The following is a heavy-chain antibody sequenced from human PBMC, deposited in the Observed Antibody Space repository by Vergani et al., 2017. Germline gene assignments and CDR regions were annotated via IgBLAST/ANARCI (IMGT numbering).Heavy chain of an antibody. Sequence: EVQLVESGGGLVKPGGSLRLSCAASGFTFSSYSMNWVRQAPGKGLEWVSSISSSSSYIYYADSVKGRFTISRDNAKNSLYLQMNSLRAEDTAVYYCAGEEGVGGYDFWSGYYNYWGQGTLVTVSS. J-gene: IGHJ4*02. D-gene: IGHD3-3*01. CDR1: GFTFSSYS. V-gene: IGHV3-21*01. CDR3: AGEEGVGGYDFWSGYYNY. CDR2: ISSSSSYI.